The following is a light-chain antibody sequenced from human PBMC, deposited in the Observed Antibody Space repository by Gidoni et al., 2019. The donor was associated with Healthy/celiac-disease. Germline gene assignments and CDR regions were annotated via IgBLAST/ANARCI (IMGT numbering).Light chain of an antibody. Sequence: QSVLTQPPSVSGPPGQRVTISCTGSSSNIGAGYDVHWYQQLPGTAPKHLIYGNSNRPSGVPDRFSGSKSGTSASLAITGLQAEDEADYYCQSYDSSLSGVFGGGTKLTVL. V-gene: IGLV1-40*01. CDR2: GNS. J-gene: IGLJ3*02. CDR3: QSYDSSLSGV. CDR1: SSNIGAGYD.